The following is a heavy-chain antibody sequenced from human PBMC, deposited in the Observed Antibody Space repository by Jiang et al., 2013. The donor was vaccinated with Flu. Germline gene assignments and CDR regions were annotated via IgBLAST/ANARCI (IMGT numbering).Heavy chain of an antibody. D-gene: IGHD4-17*01. V-gene: IGHV4-31*03. CDR3: AREGVTTVTRNNFVP. CDR1: GGSIGSGGYY. Sequence: GPGLVKPSQTLSLTCSVSGGSIGSGGYYWSWIRQLPGKGLEWLGYISYNGNTYYNPSLKGRLTISVGPSENQFSLSLLSVTVADTAVYYCAREGVTTVTRNNFVPWGPGTPVTVSS. CDR2: ISYNGNT. J-gene: IGHJ5*02.